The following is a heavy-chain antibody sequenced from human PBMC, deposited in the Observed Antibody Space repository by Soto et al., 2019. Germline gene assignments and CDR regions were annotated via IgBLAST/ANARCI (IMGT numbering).Heavy chain of an antibody. D-gene: IGHD3-3*01. CDR3: AGTLDDWMNYDY. Sequence: EVQLVESGGGLVQPGGSLRLSCAASGFTFSSYWMSWVRQAPGKGLEWVANIKQDGSEKYYVDSVKGRFTISRDNAKNLLYLQMNSLRAEDTAVYYCAGTLDDWMNYDYWGQGTLVTVSS. V-gene: IGHV3-7*01. CDR1: GFTFSSYW. J-gene: IGHJ4*02. CDR2: IKQDGSEK.